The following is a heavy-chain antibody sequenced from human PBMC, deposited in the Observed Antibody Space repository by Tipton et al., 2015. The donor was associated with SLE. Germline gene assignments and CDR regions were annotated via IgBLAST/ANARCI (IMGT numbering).Heavy chain of an antibody. V-gene: IGHV4-59*01. J-gene: IGHJ5*01. CDR1: GGSISSYF. CDR2: IYFTGTT. Sequence: TLSLTCTVSGGSISSYFWSWIRQPPGKGLEWIGHIYFTGTTNYNPSLKSRVTISVDTSKNQFSLKLSSVTAADTALYYCARGGSWFDSWGQGTPVTVSS. D-gene: IGHD3-10*01. CDR3: ARGGSWFDS.